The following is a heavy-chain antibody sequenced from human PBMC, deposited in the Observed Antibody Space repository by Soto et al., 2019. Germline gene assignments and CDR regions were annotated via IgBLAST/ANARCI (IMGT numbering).Heavy chain of an antibody. CDR1: AFSFGDYA. D-gene: IGHD2-15*01. CDR3: ARRNCIGATCYSSGNWFDP. V-gene: IGHV3-49*03. Sequence: GGSLRLSCTASAFSFGDYAMNWFRQAPGKGLEWIGFIRSKTYGGTAEYAASVKGRFIISRDDSKSLTYLQINSLETEDTAVYYCARRNCIGATCYSSGNWFDPWGQGTLVTFSS. J-gene: IGHJ5*02. CDR2: IRSKTYGGTA.